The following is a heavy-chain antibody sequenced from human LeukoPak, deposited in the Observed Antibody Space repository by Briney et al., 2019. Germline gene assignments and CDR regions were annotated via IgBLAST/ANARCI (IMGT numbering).Heavy chain of an antibody. J-gene: IGHJ4*02. Sequence: PGGSLRLSCVVSGFTFSSYAMTWVRQAPATGLEWVAAFCDGGDTTYYADSVKGRFTISGDNSKNTLYLQMNSLRAEDTAIYYCARKYSGFDYWGQGTLVTVSS. CDR2: FCDGGDTT. CDR1: GFTFSSYA. CDR3: ARKYSGFDY. D-gene: IGHD5-12*01. V-gene: IGHV3-23*01.